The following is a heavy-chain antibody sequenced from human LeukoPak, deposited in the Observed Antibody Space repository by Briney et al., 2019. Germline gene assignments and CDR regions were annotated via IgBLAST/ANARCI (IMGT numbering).Heavy chain of an antibody. Sequence: PSETLSLTCTVSGGSISSYYWSWIRQPPGKGLEWIGYIYYSGSTNYNPSLKSRVTISVDTSKSQFSLKLSSVTAADTAVYYCARVPDYYYYYYMDVWGKGTTVTVSS. J-gene: IGHJ6*03. CDR1: GGSISSYY. CDR3: ARVPDYYYYYYMDV. V-gene: IGHV4-59*01. CDR2: IYYSGST.